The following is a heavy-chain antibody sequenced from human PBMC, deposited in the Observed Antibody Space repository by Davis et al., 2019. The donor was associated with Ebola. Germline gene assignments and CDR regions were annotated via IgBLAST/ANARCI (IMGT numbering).Heavy chain of an antibody. D-gene: IGHD6-19*01. CDR3: AKVHEVRSGWYDFDY. Sequence: PGGSLRLSCAASGFIFSNYGLHWVRQAPGKGLEWVTFIRHDESKTFYADSVKGRFTISRDNSKNTLYLQMNSRRAEDTAVYYCAKVHEVRSGWYDFDYWGQGTLVTASS. CDR2: IRHDESKT. V-gene: IGHV3-30*02. CDR1: GFIFSNYG. J-gene: IGHJ4*02.